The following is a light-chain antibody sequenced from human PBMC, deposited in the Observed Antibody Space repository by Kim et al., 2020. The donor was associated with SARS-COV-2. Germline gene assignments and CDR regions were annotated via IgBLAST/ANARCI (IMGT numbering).Light chain of an antibody. CDR3: QQINSFPLT. CDR1: QGISTN. Sequence: ASVGDGVTITCRASQGISTNLAWYQQKPGKAPRLLIYAASTLESGVPSRFSGRGSGTEFTLAINSLQPEDFATYYCQQINSFPLTFGGGTKVEIK. CDR2: AAS. V-gene: IGKV1-9*01. J-gene: IGKJ4*01.